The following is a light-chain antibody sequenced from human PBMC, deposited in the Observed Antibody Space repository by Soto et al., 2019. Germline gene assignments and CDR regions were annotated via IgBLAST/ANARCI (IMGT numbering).Light chain of an antibody. V-gene: IGKV3-20*01. Sequence: EIVLTQSPGTLSLSPGERATLSCRASQSVSSSYLAWYQQKPGQAPRLVIYGASSRATGIPDRFSGSGSGTAFTLTISRLEPEDFEVYYCQQYGTSPLTFGGGTKVEIK. CDR1: QSVSSSY. CDR3: QQYGTSPLT. J-gene: IGKJ4*01. CDR2: GAS.